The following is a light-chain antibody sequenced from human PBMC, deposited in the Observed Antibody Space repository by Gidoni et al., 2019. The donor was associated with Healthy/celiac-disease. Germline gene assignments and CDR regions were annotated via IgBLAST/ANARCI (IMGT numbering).Light chain of an antibody. CDR2: AAS. CDR1: QSIISY. V-gene: IGKV1-39*01. J-gene: IGKJ2*01. CDR3: QQSYRTPFT. Sequence: DIQMTQSPSSLSASVGDRVTLTCRASQSIISYLNWYQQKPGKAPKLLIYAASSLQSGVPSRFSGSGSGTDFTLTIISLQPEDFATYYCQQSYRTPFTFGQGTKLEIK.